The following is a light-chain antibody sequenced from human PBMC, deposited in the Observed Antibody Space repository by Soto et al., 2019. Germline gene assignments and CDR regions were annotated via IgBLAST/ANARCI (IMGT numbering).Light chain of an antibody. CDR3: QQSYSTPIT. CDR1: QSISSY. V-gene: IGKV1-39*01. J-gene: IGKJ5*01. Sequence: IQMTQTQSSLSASVGDRVTITCRASQSISSYLNWYQQKPGKAPKLLIYAASSLQSGVPSRFSGSGSGTDFTLTISSLQPEDFATYYCQQSYSTPITFGQGTRLEI. CDR2: AAS.